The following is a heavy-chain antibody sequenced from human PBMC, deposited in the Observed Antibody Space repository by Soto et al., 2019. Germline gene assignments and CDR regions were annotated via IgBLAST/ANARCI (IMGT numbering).Heavy chain of an antibody. D-gene: IGHD3-16*01. J-gene: IGHJ4*02. CDR2: INHSGST. CDR1: GGSFSGYY. V-gene: IGHV4-34*01. Sequence: SETLSLTCAVYGGSFSGYYWSWIRQPPGKGLEWIGEINHSGSTNYNPSLKSRVTISVDTSKNQFSLKLSSVTAADTAVYYCARGGGGHYDYIPSPQFDYWGQGTLVTVSS. CDR3: ARGGGGHYDYIPSPQFDY.